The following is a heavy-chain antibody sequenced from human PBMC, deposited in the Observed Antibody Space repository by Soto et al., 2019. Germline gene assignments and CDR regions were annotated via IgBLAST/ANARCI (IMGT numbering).Heavy chain of an antibody. CDR2: INHSGST. D-gene: IGHD6-13*01. J-gene: IGHJ5*02. CDR1: GGSFSGYY. CDR3: ATLPQYSSSWYGSRFWFDP. V-gene: IGHV4-34*01. Sequence: PSETLSLTCAVYGGSFSGYYWSWIRQPPGKGLEWIGEINHSGSTNYNPSLKSRVTISVDTSKNQFSLKLSSVTAADTAVYYCATLPQYSSSWYGSRFWFDPWGQGTLVTVSS.